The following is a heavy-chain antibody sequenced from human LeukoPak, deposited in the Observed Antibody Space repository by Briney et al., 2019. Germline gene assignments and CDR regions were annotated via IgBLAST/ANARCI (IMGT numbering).Heavy chain of an antibody. CDR3: ARGDYDILTGYYLSWFDP. J-gene: IGHJ5*02. V-gene: IGHV4-30-4*08. CDR1: GGSISSGDYY. CDR2: IYYSGST. D-gene: IGHD3-9*01. Sequence: SETLSLTCTVSGGSISSGDYYWRWIRQPPGKGLEWIGYIYYSGSTYYNPSLKSRVTISVDTSKNQFSLKLSSVTAADTAVYYCARGDYDILTGYYLSWFDPWGQGTLVTVSS.